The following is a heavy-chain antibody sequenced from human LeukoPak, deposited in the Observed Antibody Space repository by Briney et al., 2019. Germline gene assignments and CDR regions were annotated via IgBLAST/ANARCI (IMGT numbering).Heavy chain of an antibody. Sequence: GGSLRLSCAASGFTFSGYFMNWIRQAPGKGLEWVSYISPGSDYTNYADSVKGRFTISRDNAKNSLYLQMYSLRAEDTAVYFCARSGYSGYDPDYWGQGTLVTVSS. D-gene: IGHD5-12*01. CDR2: ISPGSDYT. CDR3: ARSGYSGYDPDY. V-gene: IGHV3-11*06. CDR1: GFTFSGYF. J-gene: IGHJ4*02.